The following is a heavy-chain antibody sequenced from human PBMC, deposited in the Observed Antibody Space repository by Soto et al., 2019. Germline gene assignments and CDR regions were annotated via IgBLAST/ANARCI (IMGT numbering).Heavy chain of an antibody. D-gene: IGHD3-22*01. Sequence: QVQLVQSGAEVKKPGSSVKVSCEASGGTFTSYAISWVRQAPGQGLEWMGGIIPIFVTANYAQKFQGRVTITVDESTSTTYMELSSLRSEDTAVYYCARAGLTYYYDSSGYYPFYYLDSWGQGTLVTVSS. CDR2: IIPIFVTA. J-gene: IGHJ4*02. CDR1: GGTFTSYA. V-gene: IGHV1-69*01. CDR3: ARAGLTYYYDSSGYYPFYYLDS.